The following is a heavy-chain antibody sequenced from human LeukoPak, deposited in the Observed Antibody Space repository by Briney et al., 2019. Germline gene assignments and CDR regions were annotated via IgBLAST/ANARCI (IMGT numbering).Heavy chain of an antibody. CDR2: IYYSGST. J-gene: IGHJ3*02. CDR1: GGSISSYY. Sequence: SETLSLTCTVSGGSISSYYWSWIGQPPGKGLEWIGYIYYSGSTSYNPSLKSRVTISVDTSKNQFSLKLSSVTAADTAVYYCARDYLNAFDIWGQGTMVTVSS. CDR3: ARDYLNAFDI. V-gene: IGHV4-59*01.